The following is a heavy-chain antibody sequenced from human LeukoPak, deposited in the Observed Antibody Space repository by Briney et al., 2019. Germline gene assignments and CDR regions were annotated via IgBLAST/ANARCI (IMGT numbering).Heavy chain of an antibody. V-gene: IGHV3-30-3*01. J-gene: IGHJ4*02. CDR1: GFTFSSYP. CDR3: AREGNSGYYPY. Sequence: GGSLRLSCAASGFTFSSYPMHWVRQAPGKGLEWVAVISYDGSEKHYADPVKGRFTISRDNSKNTLYLQMSSLRAEDTAMYYCAREGNSGYYPYWGQGILVTVSS. CDR2: ISYDGSEK. D-gene: IGHD3-22*01.